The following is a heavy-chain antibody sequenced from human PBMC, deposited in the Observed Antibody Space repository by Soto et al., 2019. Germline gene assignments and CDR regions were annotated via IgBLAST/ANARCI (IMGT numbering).Heavy chain of an antibody. CDR2: IYYSGST. CDR1: GGSISSSSYY. D-gene: IGHD2-21*02. V-gene: IGHV4-39*02. CDR3: ARGSGGFSGWGHWSDP. J-gene: IGHJ5*02. Sequence: PSETLSLTCTVSGGSISSSSYYWGWIRQPPGKGLEWIGSIYYSGSTYYNPSLIGRVTISMGTSDNHFSLKLNSLTATDTAVYYCARGSGGFSGWGHWSDPWGQGTLVTVSS.